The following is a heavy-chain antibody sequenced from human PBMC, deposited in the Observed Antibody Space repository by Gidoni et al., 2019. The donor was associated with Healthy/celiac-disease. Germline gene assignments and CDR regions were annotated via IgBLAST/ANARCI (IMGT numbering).Heavy chain of an antibody. CDR1: GFTFSSYA. CDR3: AKSRPRSSPMIVVVRAYYFDY. Sequence: EVQLVESGGGLVQPGGSLRLSCAASGFTFSSYAMSWVRQAPGKGLEWVSAISGSGGSTYYADSVKGRFTISRDNSKNTLYLQMNSLRAEDTAVYYCAKSRPRSSPMIVVVRAYYFDYWGQGTLVTVSS. J-gene: IGHJ4*02. D-gene: IGHD3-22*01. V-gene: IGHV3-23*04. CDR2: ISGSGGST.